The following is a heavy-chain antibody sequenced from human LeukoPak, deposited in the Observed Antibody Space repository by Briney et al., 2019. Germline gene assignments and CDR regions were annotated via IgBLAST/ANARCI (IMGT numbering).Heavy chain of an antibody. V-gene: IGHV3-9*01. J-gene: IGHJ4*02. CDR2: ISWDGGGM. CDR3: AKDITGGRSSPYFDS. CDR1: GFTFDAYA. D-gene: IGHD6-6*01. Sequence: GGSLRLSCAASGFTFDAYAMHWVRQAPGKGLEWVSGISWDGGGMGYAVSVKGRFTISRDNAKNSLYLQMNSLRDEDTALYYCAKDITGGRSSPYFDSWGQGTLVTVSS.